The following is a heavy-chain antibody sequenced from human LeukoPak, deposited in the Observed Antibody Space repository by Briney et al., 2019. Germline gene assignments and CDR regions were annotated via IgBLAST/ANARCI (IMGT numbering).Heavy chain of an antibody. CDR3: AGGPAAGNLLGF. J-gene: IGHJ4*02. D-gene: IGHD6-19*01. Sequence: GGSLRLSRAPSLLSLSKYWMSWVRQAPGGGVERVANIKQAGSAKYYVHSVRGQFTNSRENAKNSASLQMNSLRAEDKAVYYCAGGPAAGNLLGFWGQGTLVTVSS. V-gene: IGHV3-7*01. CDR1: LLSLSKYW. CDR2: IKQAGSAK.